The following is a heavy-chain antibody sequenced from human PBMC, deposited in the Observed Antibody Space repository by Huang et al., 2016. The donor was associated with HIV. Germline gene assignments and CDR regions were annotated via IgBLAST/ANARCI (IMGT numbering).Heavy chain of an antibody. J-gene: IGHJ4*02. CDR2: SNPRSGVT. D-gene: IGHD2-15*01. CDR3: ARTPYSGSHPDY. V-gene: IGHV1-2*02. Sequence: QVQLVQSGAEVKKPGASVKVSCRTSGYTFTDYFVHWVRQAPGQGLQWMGSSNPRSGVTNYAQKCQGRGTMNRDTSMRTVYMELNRLRSDDTALYYCARTPYSGSHPDYWGQGTLVTVSS. CDR1: GYTFTDYF.